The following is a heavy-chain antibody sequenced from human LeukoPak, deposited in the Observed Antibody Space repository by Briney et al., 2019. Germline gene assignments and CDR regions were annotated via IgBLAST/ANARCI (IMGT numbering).Heavy chain of an antibody. J-gene: IGHJ6*03. D-gene: IGHD2-2*01. V-gene: IGHV4-4*07. CDR1: GGSISSYY. CDR2: IYTSGST. Sequence: SETLSLACTVSGGSISSYYWSWIRQPAGKGLEWIGRIYTSGSTNYNPSLKSRVTISVDKSKNQFSLKLSSVTAADTAVYYCARAVVPAAIRSIDYHYYYMDVWGKGTTVTVSS. CDR3: ARAVVPAAIRSIDYHYYYMDV.